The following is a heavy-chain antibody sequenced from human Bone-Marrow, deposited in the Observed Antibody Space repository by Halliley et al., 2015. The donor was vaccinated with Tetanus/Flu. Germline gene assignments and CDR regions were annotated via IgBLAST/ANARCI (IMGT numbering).Heavy chain of an antibody. Sequence: VQLVQSGAEVKKPGESLRISCKASGYSFDTKWITWVRQMPGKGLEWMGRIDPSDSYTHYNSSFQGHVTISVDRSTTTAYMQWTSLEASDSGIYFCARHGGPGNYQFDYWGQGTQFTVSS. V-gene: IGHV5-10-1*01. CDR1: GYSFDTKW. CDR3: ARHGGPGNYQFDY. D-gene: IGHD3-10*01. J-gene: IGHJ4*02. CDR2: IDPSDSYT.